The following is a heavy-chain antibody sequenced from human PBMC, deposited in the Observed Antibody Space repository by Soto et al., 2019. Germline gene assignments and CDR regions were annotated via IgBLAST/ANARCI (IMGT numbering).Heavy chain of an antibody. CDR3: ARVKYYDILTGYYPPEPDYYYYYMDV. V-gene: IGHV4-59*08. CDR1: GGSISSYY. CDR2: IYYSGST. J-gene: IGHJ6*03. D-gene: IGHD3-9*01. Sequence: SETLSLTCTVSGGSISSYYWSWIRQPPGKGLEWIGYIYYSGSTNYSPSLKSRVTISVDTSKNQFSLKLSSVTAADTAVYYCARVKYYDILTGYYPPEPDYYYYYMDVWGKGTTVTVSS.